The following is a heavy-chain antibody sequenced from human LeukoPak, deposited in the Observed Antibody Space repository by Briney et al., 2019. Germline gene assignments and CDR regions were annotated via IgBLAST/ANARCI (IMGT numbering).Heavy chain of an antibody. J-gene: IGHJ5*02. CDR1: GFTFSSYW. D-gene: IGHD6-13*01. CDR3: AREMSAGSSFDR. V-gene: IGHV3-74*01. Sequence: GGSLRLSCAASGFTFSSYWMQWVRQAPGKGLVWVSRINSDETSRSYADSVKGRFTISRDNAKNTLYLQMNSLRVEDTAVYYCAREMSAGSSFDRWGQGTLVTVSS. CDR2: INSDETSR.